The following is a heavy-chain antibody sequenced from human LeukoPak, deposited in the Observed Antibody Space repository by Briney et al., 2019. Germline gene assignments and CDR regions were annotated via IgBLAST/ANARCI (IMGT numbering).Heavy chain of an antibody. V-gene: IGHV4-39*01. J-gene: IGHJ4*02. CDR2: IYYSGST. Sequence: PSETLSLTCTVSGGSISSSSYYWGWIRQPPGKGLEWIGSIYYSGSTYYNPSLKSRVTISVDTSKNQFSLKLSSVTAADTAVYYCARVKVGAVIDYWGQGTLVTVSS. D-gene: IGHD1-26*01. CDR1: GGSISSSSYY. CDR3: ARVKVGAVIDY.